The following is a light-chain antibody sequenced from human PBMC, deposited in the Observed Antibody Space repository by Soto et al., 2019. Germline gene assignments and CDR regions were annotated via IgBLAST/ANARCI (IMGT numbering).Light chain of an antibody. J-gene: IGLJ2*01. CDR2: ITSDGSH. Sequence: QPVLTQSPSASASLGASVKLTCTLSSGHSTYVIAWHQQQPEKGPRYLMTITSDGSHNKGDGIPDRFSGSSSGAERYLTISSLQSDDEADYYCQTWGTGMVFGGGTKLTVL. V-gene: IGLV4-69*01. CDR1: SGHSTYV. CDR3: QTWGTGMV.